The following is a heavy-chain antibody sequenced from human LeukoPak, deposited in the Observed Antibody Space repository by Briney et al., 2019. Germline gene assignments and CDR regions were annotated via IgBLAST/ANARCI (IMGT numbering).Heavy chain of an antibody. CDR3: ARVPGSGWYFFDS. CDR2: INAGNGNT. V-gene: IGHV1-3*01. D-gene: IGHD6-19*01. Sequence: ASVKVSCKTSGYSFTNHALHWVRQAPGQSLEWMGWINAGNGNTEFSEEFQGRVTMTRDISASTAYMELSSLRFDDTAVYYCARVPGSGWYFFDSWGQGTLVTVSS. CDR1: GYSFTNHA. J-gene: IGHJ4*02.